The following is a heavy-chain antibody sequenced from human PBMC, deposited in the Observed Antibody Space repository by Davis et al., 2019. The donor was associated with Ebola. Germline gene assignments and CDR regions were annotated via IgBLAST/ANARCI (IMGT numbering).Heavy chain of an antibody. Sequence: MPSETLSLTCAVYGGSFSGYYWSWIRQPPGKGLEWIGEINHSGSTNYNPSLKSRVTISVDTSKNQFSLKLSSVTAADTAVYYCARGNRYYYDSRGRFDPWGQGTLVTVSS. CDR1: GGSFSGYY. CDR2: INHSGST. CDR3: ARGNRYYYDSRGRFDP. V-gene: IGHV4-34*01. D-gene: IGHD3-22*01. J-gene: IGHJ5*02.